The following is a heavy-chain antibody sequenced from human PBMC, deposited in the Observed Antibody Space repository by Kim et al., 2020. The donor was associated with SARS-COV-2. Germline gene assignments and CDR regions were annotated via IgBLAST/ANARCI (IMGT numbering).Heavy chain of an antibody. CDR3: ARVAYSYGYYYGMDV. V-gene: IGHV3-74*01. D-gene: IGHD5-18*01. Sequence: DSVKGRFTISRDDAKNTLYLQMNSLRAEDTAVYYCARVAYSYGYYYGMDVWGQGTTVTVSS. J-gene: IGHJ6*02.